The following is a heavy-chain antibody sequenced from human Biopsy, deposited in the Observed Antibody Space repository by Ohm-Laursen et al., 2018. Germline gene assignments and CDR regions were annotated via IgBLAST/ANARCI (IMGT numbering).Heavy chain of an antibody. J-gene: IGHJ6*02. CDR1: GFSFSDYH. D-gene: IGHD4-23*01. CDR3: ARDTRWSPYSMDV. Sequence: SLRSCAASGFSFSDYHMRWIRQAPGRGLEWVSYISGGGTIYYGDSMKGRVTISRDNAKNSLYLQMHSLRAEDTAVYYCARDTRWSPYSMDVWGQGTTVTVSS. V-gene: IGHV3-11*01. CDR2: ISGGGTI.